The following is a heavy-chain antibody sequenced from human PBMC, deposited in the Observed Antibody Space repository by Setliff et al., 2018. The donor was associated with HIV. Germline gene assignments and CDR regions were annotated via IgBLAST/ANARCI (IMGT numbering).Heavy chain of an antibody. CDR3: TTAVAQNWYGSGNENY. CDR2: ISPDGSAT. Sequence: GGSLRLSCAASGFTFSSAWMGWVRQAPAKGLEWVANISPDGSATYYVDSVKGRFTISRDNAKNSLYLQLNSLITEDTALYYCTTAVAQNWYGSGNENYWGQGTLVTVSS. D-gene: IGHD3-10*01. V-gene: IGHV3-7*03. J-gene: IGHJ4*02. CDR1: GFTFSSAW.